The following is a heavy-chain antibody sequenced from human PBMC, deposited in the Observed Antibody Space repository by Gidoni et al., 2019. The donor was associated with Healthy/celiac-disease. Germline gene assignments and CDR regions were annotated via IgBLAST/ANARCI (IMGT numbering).Heavy chain of an antibody. J-gene: IGHJ5*02. Sequence: EVQLVQSGAEVKKPGATVKISCKVSGYTFTDYYMHWVQQAPGKGLEWMGLVDPEDGETIYAEKFQGRVTITADTSTDTAYMELSSLRSEDTAVYYCATGLSDVGGSSSVPRFPNWFDPWGQGTLVTVSS. V-gene: IGHV1-69-2*01. CDR2: VDPEDGET. CDR1: GYTFTDYY. CDR3: ATGLSDVGGSSSVPRFPNWFDP. D-gene: IGHD6-6*01.